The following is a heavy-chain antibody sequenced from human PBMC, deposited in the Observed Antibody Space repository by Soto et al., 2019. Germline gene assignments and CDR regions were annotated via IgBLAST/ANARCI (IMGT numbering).Heavy chain of an antibody. CDR2: IIPIFGTA. D-gene: IGHD3-16*02. Sequence: QVQLVQSGAEVKKPGSSVKVSCKASGGTFSSYAISWVRQAPGQGLEWMGGIIPIFGTANSAQNFQGRVTITAAESTSTADRELSSVRSEDTAVYYCAGGIMITFGGVIALYYYYGMDVWGQGTTVTVSS. V-gene: IGHV1-69*01. J-gene: IGHJ6*02. CDR3: AGGIMITFGGVIALYYYYGMDV. CDR1: GGTFSSYA.